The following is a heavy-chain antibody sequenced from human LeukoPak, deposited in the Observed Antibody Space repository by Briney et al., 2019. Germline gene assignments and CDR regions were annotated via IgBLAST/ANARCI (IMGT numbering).Heavy chain of an antibody. CDR1: GGSFSGYY. CDR2: INHSGST. CDR3: ASRRKSPEDVLLWFGELYHFDY. Sequence: PSETLSLTCAVYGGSFSGYYWSWIRQPPGKGLEWIGEINHSGSTNYNPSLKSRVTISVDTSKNQFSLKLSSVTAADTAVYYCASRRKSPEDVLLWFGELYHFDYWGQGTLVTVSS. J-gene: IGHJ4*02. D-gene: IGHD3-10*01. V-gene: IGHV4-34*01.